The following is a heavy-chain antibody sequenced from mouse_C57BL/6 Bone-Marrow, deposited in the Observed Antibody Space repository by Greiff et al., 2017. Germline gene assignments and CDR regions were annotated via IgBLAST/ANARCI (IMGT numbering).Heavy chain of an antibody. V-gene: IGHV14-4*01. CDR1: GFNIKDDY. Sequence: SGAELVRPGASVKLSCTASGFNIKDDYMHWVKQRPEQGLEWIGWIDPENGDTEYASKFQGKATITADTSSNAAYLQLSSLTSEATAVYYGTSGTVVAGWYFDFWGTGTTVTVSS. CDR3: TSGTVVAGWYFDF. D-gene: IGHD1-1*01. CDR2: IDPENGDT. J-gene: IGHJ1*03.